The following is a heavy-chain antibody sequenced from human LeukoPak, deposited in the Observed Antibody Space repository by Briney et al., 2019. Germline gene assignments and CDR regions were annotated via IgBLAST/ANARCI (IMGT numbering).Heavy chain of an antibody. CDR2: TYYRSKWYN. CDR1: GDSVSSNSAA. D-gene: IGHD6-13*01. CDR3: ARGPIPGYSSSWNEDAFDI. V-gene: IGHV6-1*01. J-gene: IGHJ3*02. Sequence: SQTLSLTCAISGDSVSSNSAAWNWIRQSPSRGLEWLGRTYYRSKWYNDYAVSVKSRITINPDTSKNQFSLQLNSVTPEDTAVYYCARGPIPGYSSSWNEDAFDIWGQGTMVTVSS.